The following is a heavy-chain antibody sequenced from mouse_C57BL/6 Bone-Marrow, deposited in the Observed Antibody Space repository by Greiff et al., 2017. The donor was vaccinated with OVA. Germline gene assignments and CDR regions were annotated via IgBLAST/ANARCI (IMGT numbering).Heavy chain of an antibody. D-gene: IGHD2-1*01. J-gene: IGHJ4*01. CDR2: IYPGGGYT. Sequence: QVQLQQSGAELVRPGTSVKMSCKASGYTFTNYWIGWAKQRPGHGLEWIGDIYPGGGYTNYNAKFKGKATLTADKSSSTAYMQFSSLTSEDSAIYYCARSGDGNYENPAMDYWGQGTSVTVSS. CDR1: GYTFTNYW. CDR3: ARSGDGNYENPAMDY. V-gene: IGHV1-63*01.